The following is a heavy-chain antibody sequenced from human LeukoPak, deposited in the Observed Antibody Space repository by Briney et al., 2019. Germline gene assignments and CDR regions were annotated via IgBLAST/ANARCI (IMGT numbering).Heavy chain of an antibody. CDR1: GYTFTGYD. Sequence: ASVKVSCKASGYTFTGYDMNWVRQAPGQGLEWMGRINPNSGGTNYAQKFQGRVTMTRDTSISTAYMELSRLRPDDTAVYYCAREFDYYDSSGPGRDYWGQGTLVTVSS. CDR2: INPNSGGT. D-gene: IGHD3-22*01. CDR3: AREFDYYDSSGPGRDY. V-gene: IGHV1-2*06. J-gene: IGHJ4*02.